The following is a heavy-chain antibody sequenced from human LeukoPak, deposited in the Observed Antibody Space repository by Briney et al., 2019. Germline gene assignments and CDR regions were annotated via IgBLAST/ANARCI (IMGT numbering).Heavy chain of an antibody. CDR1: GGSISSGDYS. D-gene: IGHD3-10*01. J-gene: IGHJ5*02. CDR2: INHSGST. Sequence: SQTLSLTCAVSGGSISSGDYSWSWIRQPPGKGLEWIGEINHSGSTNYNPSLKSRVTISVDTSKNQFSLKLSSVTAADTAVYYCARVRVLLWFRFDPWGQGTLVTVSS. V-gene: IGHV4-30-2*01. CDR3: ARVRVLLWFRFDP.